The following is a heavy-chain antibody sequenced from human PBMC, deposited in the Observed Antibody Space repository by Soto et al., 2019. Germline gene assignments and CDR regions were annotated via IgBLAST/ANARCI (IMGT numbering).Heavy chain of an antibody. CDR2: ISYDGSNI. D-gene: IGHD3-16*01. J-gene: IGHJ4*02. Sequence: QVQLVESGGGVVQPGRSLRLSCAASGFTFSYYAMHWVRQAPGKGLEWVALISYDGSNIYYADSVKGRFTISRDNSNSTLYLQMNSLRVEDTAIYFCVRDRGHNICHYELFDYWGQGTLVAVSS. CDR3: VRDRGHNICHYELFDY. V-gene: IGHV3-30-3*01. CDR1: GFTFSYYA.